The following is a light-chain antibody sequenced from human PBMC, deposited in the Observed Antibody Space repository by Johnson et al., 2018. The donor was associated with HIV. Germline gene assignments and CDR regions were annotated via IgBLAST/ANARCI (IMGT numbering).Light chain of an antibody. CDR1: SSNIGNNY. CDR2: DNN. Sequence: QSVLTQPPSVSAAPGQKVTISCSGSSSNIGNNYVSWYQQLPGTAPKLLIYDNNKRPSGISDRFSGSKSGTSATLGITGLQTGAEADYYCGTWDSSLGGVFGTGTKVTVL. J-gene: IGLJ1*01. CDR3: GTWDSSLGGV. V-gene: IGLV1-51*01.